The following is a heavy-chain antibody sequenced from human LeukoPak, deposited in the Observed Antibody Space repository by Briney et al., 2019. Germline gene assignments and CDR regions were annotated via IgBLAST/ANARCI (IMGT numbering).Heavy chain of an antibody. J-gene: IGHJ6*03. Sequence: PGGSLRLSCAASGFTFSSYWMHWVRQAPGKGLVWVSRINSDGSSTSYADSVKGRFTISRDNAKNTLYLQMNSLRAEDTAVYYCARVGSSGWFPYYYYYMDVWGKGTTVTVSS. D-gene: IGHD6-19*01. CDR2: INSDGSST. CDR1: GFTFSSYW. V-gene: IGHV3-74*01. CDR3: ARVGSSGWFPYYYYYMDV.